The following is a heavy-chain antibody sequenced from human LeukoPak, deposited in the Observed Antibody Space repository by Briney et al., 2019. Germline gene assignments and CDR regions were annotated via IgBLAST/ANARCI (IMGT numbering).Heavy chain of an antibody. CDR3: ARDRGYSYAFDY. CDR2: IYTSGST. D-gene: IGHD5-18*01. Sequence: SETLPLTCTVSGGSISSYYWSWIRQPAGKGLEWIGRIYTSGSTNYNPSLKSRLTISIDTSKNQFSLKLNSVTAADTAVYYCARDRGYSYAFDYWGQGTQVTVSS. V-gene: IGHV4-4*07. J-gene: IGHJ4*02. CDR1: GGSISSYY.